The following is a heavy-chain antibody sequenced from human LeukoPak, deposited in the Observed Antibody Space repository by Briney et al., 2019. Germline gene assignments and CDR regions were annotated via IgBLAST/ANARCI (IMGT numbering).Heavy chain of an antibody. V-gene: IGHV4-31*03. D-gene: IGHD1-1*01. Sequence: SETLSLTCTVSGGSISSGGYYWSWIRQHPGKGLEWIGYIYYSGSTYYNPSLKSRVTISVDTSKNQFSLKLSSVTAADTAVYFCARFKQLGRSFDSWGLGSLVTVSS. CDR3: ARFKQLGRSFDS. CDR2: IYYSGST. J-gene: IGHJ4*02. CDR1: GGSISSGGYY.